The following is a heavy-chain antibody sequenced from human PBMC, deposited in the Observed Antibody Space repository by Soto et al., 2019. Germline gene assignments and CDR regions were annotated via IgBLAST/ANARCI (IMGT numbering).Heavy chain of an antibody. CDR3: AIEYSSSPPYYPTGY. CDR2: IIPIFGTA. Sequence: QVQLVQSGAEVKKPGSSVKVSCKASGGTFSSYSISWVRQAPGQGLEWMGGIIPIFGTANYAQKFQGRVTLTADESTSTAYMELSSLRSEDTAVYYCAIEYSSSPPYYPTGYWGQGTLVTVSS. D-gene: IGHD6-6*01. J-gene: IGHJ4*02. CDR1: GGTFSSYS. V-gene: IGHV1-69*01.